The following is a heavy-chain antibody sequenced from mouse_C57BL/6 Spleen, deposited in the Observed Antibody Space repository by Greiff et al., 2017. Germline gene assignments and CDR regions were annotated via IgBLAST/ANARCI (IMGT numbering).Heavy chain of an antibody. CDR2: IDPEDGDT. Sequence: VQLQQSGAELVRPGASVKLSCTASGFNIKDYYMHWVKQRPEQGLEWIGRIDPEDGDTESAPKFQGKATMTADTSSNTAYLQLSSLTSEDTAVYYCTTGTAQATFAYWGQGTLVTVSA. V-gene: IGHV14-1*01. CDR1: GFNIKDYY. J-gene: IGHJ3*01. CDR3: TTGTAQATFAY. D-gene: IGHD3-2*02.